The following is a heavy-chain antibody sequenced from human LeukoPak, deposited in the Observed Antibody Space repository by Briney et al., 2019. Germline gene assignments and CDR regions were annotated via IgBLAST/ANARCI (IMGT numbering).Heavy chain of an antibody. J-gene: IGHJ5*02. D-gene: IGHD3-10*01. CDR1: GFTFSSYG. V-gene: IGHV3-33*06. Sequence: GGSLRLSCAASGFTFSSYGVHWVRQAPGKGLEWVAVIWYDGSNKYYADSVKGRFTISRDNSKNTLYLQMNSLRAEDTAVYYCAKEVLLWFGETTSDPYNSFDPWGQGTLVTVSS. CDR3: AKEVLLWFGETTSDPYNSFDP. CDR2: IWYDGSNK.